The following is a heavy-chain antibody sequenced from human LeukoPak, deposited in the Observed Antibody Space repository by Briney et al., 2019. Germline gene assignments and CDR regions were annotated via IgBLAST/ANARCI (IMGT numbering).Heavy chain of an antibody. V-gene: IGHV3-23*01. CDR1: GFTFSSYA. J-gene: IGHJ4*02. D-gene: IGHD3-10*01. CDR2: ISGSGGST. CDR3: AKDRRLIPYYYGSGSYYN. Sequence: PGGSLRLSCVASGFTFSSYAMSWVRQAPGKGLEWVSAISGSGGSTYYADSVKGRFTISRDNSKNTLYLQMNSLRAEDTAVYYCAKDRRLIPYYYGSGSYYNWGQGTLVTVSS.